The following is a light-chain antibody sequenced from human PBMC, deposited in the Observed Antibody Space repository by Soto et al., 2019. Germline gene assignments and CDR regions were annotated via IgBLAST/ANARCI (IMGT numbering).Light chain of an antibody. J-gene: IGKJ2*01. CDR3: QQGHNWPLT. CDR2: GAS. Sequence: EIVMTRSPATLSVSPGERATLSCRASQSISGELAWYQQKPGQPPRLLIYGASTRATGVPARFTGSGSGSEFTLTISGLQSEDFAVYYCQQGHNWPLTFGQGTRLE. CDR1: QSISGE. V-gene: IGKV3-15*01.